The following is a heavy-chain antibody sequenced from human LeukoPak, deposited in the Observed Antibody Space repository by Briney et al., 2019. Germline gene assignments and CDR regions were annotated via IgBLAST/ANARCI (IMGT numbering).Heavy chain of an antibody. D-gene: IGHD3-22*01. Sequence: PGGSLRLSCAASGFTFNTYSMNWVRQAPGKGLEWVSSISSSSYIYYADSVKGRFTISRDNAKNSLYLQMNSLRAEDTAVYYCARAALPADYYDSSGYYSLDYWGQGTLVTVSS. CDR1: GFTFNTYS. CDR3: ARAALPADYYDSSGYYSLDY. CDR2: ISSSSYI. V-gene: IGHV3-21*01. J-gene: IGHJ4*02.